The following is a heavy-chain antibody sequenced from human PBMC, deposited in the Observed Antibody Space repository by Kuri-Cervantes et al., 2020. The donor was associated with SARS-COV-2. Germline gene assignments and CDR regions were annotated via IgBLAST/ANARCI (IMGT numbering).Heavy chain of an antibody. CDR1: GYSISSGYY. J-gene: IGHJ4*02. V-gene: IGHV4-38-2*01. D-gene: IGHD1-14*01. Sequence: GSLRLSCAVSGYSISSGYYWGWIRQPPGKGLEWIGSIYHSGSTYYNPSLKSRVTISVDTSKNQFSLKLSSVTAADTAVYYCARHRLSRNYFDYWGQGTLVTVSS. CDR2: IYHSGST. CDR3: ARHRLSRNYFDY.